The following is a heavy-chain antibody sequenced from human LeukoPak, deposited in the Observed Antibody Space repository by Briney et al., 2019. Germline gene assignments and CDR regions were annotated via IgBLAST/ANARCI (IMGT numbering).Heavy chain of an antibody. J-gene: IGHJ5*02. D-gene: IGHD3-16*01. Sequence: TSETLSLTCTVSGGSISSYYWSWIRQPPGKGLEWIGYIYYSGSTNYNPSFKSRVTISVDTSKNQFSLKLSSVTAADTAVYYCARGPPHYVPYNWFDPWGQGTLVTVSS. CDR1: GGSISSYY. CDR3: ARGPPHYVPYNWFDP. V-gene: IGHV4-59*01. CDR2: IYYSGST.